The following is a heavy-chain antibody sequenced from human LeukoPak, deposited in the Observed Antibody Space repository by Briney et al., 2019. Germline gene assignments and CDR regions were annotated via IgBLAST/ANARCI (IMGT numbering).Heavy chain of an antibody. CDR2: INHSGST. Sequence: PSETLSFTCAVYGGSLSGYYWSWIRQPPGKGLEWIGEINHSGSTNYNPSLRSRVTISVDTSKNQFSLKLSSVTAADTAVYYCARIGYYYYYGMDVWGQGTTVTVSS. J-gene: IGHJ6*02. CDR3: ARIGYYYYYGMDV. D-gene: IGHD3-10*01. V-gene: IGHV4-34*01. CDR1: GGSLSGYY.